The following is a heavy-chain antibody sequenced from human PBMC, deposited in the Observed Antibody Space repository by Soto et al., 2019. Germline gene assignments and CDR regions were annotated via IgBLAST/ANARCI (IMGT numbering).Heavy chain of an antibody. D-gene: IGHD4-17*01. CDR1: GFTFSDHY. V-gene: IGHV3-72*01. CDR2: IKNKANKYTT. CDR3: ATPTETTDY. J-gene: IGHJ4*02. Sequence: GGSLRLSCAASGFTFSDHYMDWVRQAPGKGLEWVGRIKNKANKYTTEYAASVKGRFTISRDDSKSSLYVQMNSLKAEDTAVYYCATPTETTDYWGQGTLVNVSS.